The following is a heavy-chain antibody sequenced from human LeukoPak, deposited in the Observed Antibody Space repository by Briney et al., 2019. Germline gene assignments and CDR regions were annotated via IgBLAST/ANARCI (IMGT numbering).Heavy chain of an antibody. D-gene: IGHD1-26*01. CDR3: TTGGGVGELAFDI. CDR2: IKSKTDGGTT. V-gene: IGHV3-15*01. CDR1: GFTFSNAW. J-gene: IGHJ3*02. Sequence: PGGSLRLSCAASGFTFSNAWMSWVRQAPGKGLEWVGRIKSKTDGGTTDYAAPVKGRFTISRDDSKNTLYLQMNSLKTEDTAVYYCTTGGGVGELAFDIWGQGTMVTVSS.